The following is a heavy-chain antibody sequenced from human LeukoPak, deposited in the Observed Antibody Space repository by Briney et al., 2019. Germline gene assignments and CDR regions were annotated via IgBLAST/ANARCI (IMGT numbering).Heavy chain of an antibody. V-gene: IGHV4-34*01. CDR3: ARYLFVVVPAATNWFDP. J-gene: IGHJ5*02. D-gene: IGHD2-2*01. Sequence: SETLPLTRAVYGGSFSGYYWSWIRQPPGKGLEGMGEINHSGSTNYNPSLKSRVTISVGTSKNQFSLKLSSVTAADTAVYYCARYLFVVVPAATNWFDPWGQGTLVTVSS. CDR1: GGSFSGYY. CDR2: INHSGST.